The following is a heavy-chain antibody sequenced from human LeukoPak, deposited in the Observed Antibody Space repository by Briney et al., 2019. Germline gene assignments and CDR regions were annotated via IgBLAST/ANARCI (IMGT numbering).Heavy chain of an antibody. D-gene: IGHD3-3*01. CDR2: MNPNSGNT. CDR1: GYTLTELS. CDR3: ARAGVIGGDAFDI. Sequence: ASVKVSCKVSGYTLTELSMHWVRQAPGKGLEWMGWMNPNSGNTGYAQKFQGRVTITRNTSISTAYMELSSLRSEDTAVYYCARAGVIGGDAFDIWGQGTMVTVSS. V-gene: IGHV1-8*03. J-gene: IGHJ3*02.